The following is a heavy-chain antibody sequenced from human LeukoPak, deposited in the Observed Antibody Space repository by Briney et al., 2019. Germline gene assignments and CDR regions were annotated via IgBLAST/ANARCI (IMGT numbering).Heavy chain of an antibody. J-gene: IGHJ4*02. D-gene: IGHD6-19*01. V-gene: IGHV4-59*01. CDR3: ARDRSGYSSGWYHLGY. Sequence: KPSETLSLTCTVSGGSISRYYWSWVRQPPGKGLEWIGYIYYSGSTNYNPSPKSRVTISVDTSKNQFSLKLSSVTAADTAVYYCARDRSGYSSGWYHLGYWGQGTLVSVSS. CDR1: GGSISRYY. CDR2: IYYSGST.